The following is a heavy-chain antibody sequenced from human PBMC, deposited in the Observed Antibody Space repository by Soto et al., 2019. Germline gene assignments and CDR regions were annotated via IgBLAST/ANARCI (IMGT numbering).Heavy chain of an antibody. CDR1: GFTFSSYS. V-gene: IGHV3-21*01. D-gene: IGHD6-6*01. CDR2: ISSSSSYI. J-gene: IGHJ6*02. Sequence: GGSLRLSCAASGFTFSSYSMNWVRQAPGKGLEWVSSISSSSSYIYYADSVKGRFTISRDNAKNSLYLQMNSLRAEDTAVYYCAREPDTYEYSSSSVDYYGMEVWGQGTTVPVSS. CDR3: AREPDTYEYSSSSVDYYGMEV.